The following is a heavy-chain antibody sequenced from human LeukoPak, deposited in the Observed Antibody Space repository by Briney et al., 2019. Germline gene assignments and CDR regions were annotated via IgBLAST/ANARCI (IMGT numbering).Heavy chain of an antibody. CDR1: GYTFNSHG. Sequence: ASVKVSCKASGYTFNSHGITWVRQAPGQGREWMGWINTYNGNTNYAQIFQGRVTITTDTSTNIAYMELRSLRSDDTAVYYCARGYGWLDPWGQGTLVTVSS. J-gene: IGHJ5*02. D-gene: IGHD4-17*01. CDR3: ARGYGWLDP. CDR2: INTYNGNT. V-gene: IGHV1-18*01.